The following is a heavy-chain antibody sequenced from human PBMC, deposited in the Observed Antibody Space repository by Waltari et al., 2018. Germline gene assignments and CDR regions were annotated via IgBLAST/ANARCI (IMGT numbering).Heavy chain of an antibody. CDR1: GGSFSGYY. D-gene: IGHD3-10*01. J-gene: IGHJ4*02. V-gene: IGHV4-34*01. CDR3: ASRKITMVRGVTPFDY. CDR2: INNSGST. Sequence: QVQLQQWGAGLLKPSETLSLTCAVHGGSFSGYYWSWIRQPPGKGLEWIGEINNSGSTNYNPSLKSRVTISVDTSKNQFSLKLSSVTAADTAVYYCASRKITMVRGVTPFDYWGQGTLVTVSS.